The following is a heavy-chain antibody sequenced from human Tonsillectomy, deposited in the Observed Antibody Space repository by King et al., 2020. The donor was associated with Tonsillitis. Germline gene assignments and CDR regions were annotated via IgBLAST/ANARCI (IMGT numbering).Heavy chain of an antibody. CDR1: GGSISSGGYY. V-gene: IGHV4-31*03. D-gene: IGHD3-10*01. Sequence: VQLQESGPGLVKPSQTLSLTCTVSGGSISSGGYYWSWIRQHPGKGLGWIGYSYYSGSTYYNPSLKSRVNISVDTSKNQFSLKLSSVTAADTAVYYWARRGSGSYYYGMDVWGQGTTVTVSS. CDR3: ARRGSGSYYYGMDV. J-gene: IGHJ6*02. CDR2: SYYSGST.